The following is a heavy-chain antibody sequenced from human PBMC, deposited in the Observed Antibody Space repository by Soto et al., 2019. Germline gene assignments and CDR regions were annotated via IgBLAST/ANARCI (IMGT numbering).Heavy chain of an antibody. V-gene: IGHV1-3*01. CDR1: GYTFTSYA. CDR2: INAGNGNT. CDR3: ARGGDKPYGMDV. D-gene: IGHD2-15*01. J-gene: IGHJ6*02. Sequence: ASVKVSCKASGYTFTSYAMHWVRQAPGQRLEWMGWINAGNGNTNYAQKLQGRVTMTTDTSTSTAYMELRSLRSYDTAVYYCARGGDKPYGMDVWGQGTTVTVSS.